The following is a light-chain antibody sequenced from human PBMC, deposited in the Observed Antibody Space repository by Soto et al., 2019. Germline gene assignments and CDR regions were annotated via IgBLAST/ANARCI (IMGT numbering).Light chain of an antibody. CDR3: QQYDSFSVT. Sequence: DIKMTQSPSTLSVSVGDSVTITCRARQSISTWLAWYQHKPGKAPKLLMYDAFTLESGVPSRFGGSASGTEFTLTISSLQADDFATYYCQQYDSFSVTFGQGTRLDIK. CDR1: QSISTW. CDR2: DAF. V-gene: IGKV1-5*01. J-gene: IGKJ5*01.